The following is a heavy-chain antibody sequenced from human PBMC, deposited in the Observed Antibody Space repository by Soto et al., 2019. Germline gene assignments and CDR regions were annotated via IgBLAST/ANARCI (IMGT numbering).Heavy chain of an antibody. CDR1: GGTFSSYA. Sequence: GASVKVSCKASGGTFSSYAISWVRQAPGQGLEWMGGIIPIFGTANYAQKFQGRVTITADESTSTAYMELSSLRSEDTAVYYCARGNYSTYYYDSSGFWWGQGTLVTVSS. CDR2: IIPIFGTA. V-gene: IGHV1-69*13. CDR3: ARGNYSTYYYDSSGFW. J-gene: IGHJ4*02. D-gene: IGHD3-22*01.